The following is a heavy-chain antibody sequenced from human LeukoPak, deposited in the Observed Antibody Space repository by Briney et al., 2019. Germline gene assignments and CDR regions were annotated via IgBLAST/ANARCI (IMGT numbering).Heavy chain of an antibody. CDR2: IYYSGST. V-gene: IGHV4-59*01. J-gene: IGHJ4*02. CDR3: ARDRPGGSSLDY. Sequence: PSETLSLTCTVSGGSISSYYWSWIRQPPGKGLEWIGYIYYSGSTNYNPSLKSRVTISVDTSKNQFSLKLSSVTAADTAVHYCARDRPGGSSLDYWGQGTLVTVSS. CDR1: GGSISSYY. D-gene: IGHD6-13*01.